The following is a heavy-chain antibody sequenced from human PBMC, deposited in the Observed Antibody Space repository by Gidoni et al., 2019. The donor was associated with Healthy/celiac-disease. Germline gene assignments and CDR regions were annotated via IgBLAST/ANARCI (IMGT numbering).Heavy chain of an antibody. V-gene: IGHV1-69*01. J-gene: IGHJ5*02. CDR3: ARMGGIVEQLPRFGWFDP. CDR1: GGTFSSYA. D-gene: IGHD1-26*01. Sequence: QVQLVQSGAEVKKPGSSVKVPCKASGGTFSSYAISWVRQAPGQGLEWMGGIIPIFGTANYAQKFQGRVTITADESTSTAYMELSSLRSEDTAVYYCARMGGIVEQLPRFGWFDPWGQGTLVTVSS. CDR2: IIPIFGTA.